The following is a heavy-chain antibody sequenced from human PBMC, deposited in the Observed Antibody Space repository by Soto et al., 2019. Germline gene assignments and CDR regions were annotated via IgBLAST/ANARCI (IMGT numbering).Heavy chain of an antibody. CDR3: AKIDKFNPQSSGWANRFDY. CDR1: GCTFSNYG. J-gene: IGHJ4*02. V-gene: IGHV3-23*01. D-gene: IGHD6-19*01. CDR2: MSRDGGVT. Sequence: EVQLLESGGGLVQPGGSLRLSCAASGCTFSNYGMTWVRQAPGKGLEWVSGMSRDGGVTDYTDSVKGRFTISRDISKNTLYLQMNSLRAEDTAVYYCAKIDKFNPQSSGWANRFDYWGQGTLVTVSS.